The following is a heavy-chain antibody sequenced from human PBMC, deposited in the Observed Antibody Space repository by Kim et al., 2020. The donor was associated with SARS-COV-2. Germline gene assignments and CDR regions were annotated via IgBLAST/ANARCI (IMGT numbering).Heavy chain of an antibody. CDR1: GFTFSDHY. J-gene: IGHJ4*02. V-gene: IGHV3-11*01. CDR2: ISNTGTGS. D-gene: IGHD2-21*01. Sequence: GGSLRLSCAASGFTFSDHYMSWIRQLPGKGLEWLSYISNTGTGSYYADSVSGRFPISRDNAKDSLFLQMNSLRVEDTAIYYWVRDHQYGEQHKFDSWGQGTLLTVPS. CDR3: VRDHQYGEQHKFDS.